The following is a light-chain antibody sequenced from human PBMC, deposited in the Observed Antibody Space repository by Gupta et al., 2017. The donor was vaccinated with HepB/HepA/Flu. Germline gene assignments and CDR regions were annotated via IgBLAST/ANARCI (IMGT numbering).Light chain of an antibody. CDR2: DAS. CDR1: QSISSH. V-gene: IGKV1-39*01. Sequence: DLPLPQSPSSLSASVGAGVTITCRASQSISSHLNWYQQTPGKAPMVLIYDASTLHSGVPSRFSGSGSGTDFTLTSSRLDPEEFAMYYCQQEGQSPWTFGLGTKVEIK. J-gene: IGKJ1*01. CDR3: QQEGQSPWT.